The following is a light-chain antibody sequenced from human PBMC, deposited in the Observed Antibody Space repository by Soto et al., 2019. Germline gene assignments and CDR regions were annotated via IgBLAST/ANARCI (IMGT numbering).Light chain of an antibody. CDR3: QQYYNWPQFT. CDR1: QSITTY. V-gene: IGKV3-15*01. CDR2: GAS. J-gene: IGKJ2*01. Sequence: EIVMTQSPATLSVSQGEGATLSCRASQSITTYLAWYQQKPGQVPRLLIYGASTRATGIPARFSGSGSGTEFTLPLSSLQSEDFAVYYCQQYYNWPQFTFGQGAKLEIK.